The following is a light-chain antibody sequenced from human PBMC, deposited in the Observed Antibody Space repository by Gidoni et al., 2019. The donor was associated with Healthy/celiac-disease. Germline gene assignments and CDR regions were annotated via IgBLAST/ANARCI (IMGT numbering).Light chain of an antibody. J-gene: IGLJ1*01. CDR3: QSYDSSQGV. CDR1: RSNIGAGYD. V-gene: IGLV1-40*01. CDR2: GNS. Sequence: QSVLTPPPSVSGAPGQRVTISCTGSRSNIGAGYDVHWYQQLPGTAPKLLIYGNSNRPSGVPDRFSGSKSGTSASLAITGLQAEDEADYYCQSYDSSQGVFGTGTKVTVL.